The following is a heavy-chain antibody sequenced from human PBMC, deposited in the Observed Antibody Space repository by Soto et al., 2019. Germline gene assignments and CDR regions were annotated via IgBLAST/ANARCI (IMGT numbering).Heavy chain of an antibody. CDR1: GFTFSSYA. CDR3: AKERYASSGYAGF. J-gene: IGHJ1*01. D-gene: IGHD3-22*01. Sequence: EVQLLESGGGLVQPGGSLRLSCAASGFTFSSYAMSWVRQAPGKGLEWVSAISGSGGSTYYADSVKGRFPISRDNSKHPLLLQMNSLRAEDTAVHHFAKERYASSGYAGFWGQGTLVTVA. V-gene: IGHV3-23*01. CDR2: ISGSGGST.